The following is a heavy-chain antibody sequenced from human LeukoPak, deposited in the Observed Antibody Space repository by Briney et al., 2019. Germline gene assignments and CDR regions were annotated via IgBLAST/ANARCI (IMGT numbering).Heavy chain of an antibody. CDR1: GYTLTELS. Sequence: ASVKVSCKVSGYTLTELSMHWVRQAPGKGLEWMGGFDPKDGETIYAQKFQGRVTMTEDTSTDTAYMELSSLRSEDTAVYYCATPLGYCSSTSCYQFDYWGQGTLVTVSS. CDR2: FDPKDGET. CDR3: ATPLGYCSSTSCYQFDY. J-gene: IGHJ4*02. D-gene: IGHD2-2*01. V-gene: IGHV1-24*01.